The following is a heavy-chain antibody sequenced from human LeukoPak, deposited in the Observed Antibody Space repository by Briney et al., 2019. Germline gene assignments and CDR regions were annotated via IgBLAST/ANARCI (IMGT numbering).Heavy chain of an antibody. CDR2: IYYSGST. V-gene: IGHV4-31*03. D-gene: IGHD5-18*01. CDR1: GGSISSGGYY. CDR3: ARGPMVTGYYYGMDV. Sequence: SQTLSLTCTVSGGSISSGGYYGSWIRQHPGKGLEWIGYIYYSGSTYYNPSLKSRVTISVDTSKNQFSLKLSSVTAADTAVYYCARGPMVTGYYYGMDVWGQGTTVTVSS. J-gene: IGHJ6*02.